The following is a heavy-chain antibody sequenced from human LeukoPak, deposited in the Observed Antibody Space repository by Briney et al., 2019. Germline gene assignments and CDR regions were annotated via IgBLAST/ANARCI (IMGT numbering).Heavy chain of an antibody. D-gene: IGHD3-22*01. CDR3: ARDSHKFDSSGYYPDAFYI. CDR1: GLTFSSYE. V-gene: IGHV3-48*03. J-gene: IGHJ3*02. CDR2: ISSSGSSI. Sequence: GGSLRLSCAASGLTFSSYEMNWVRQAPGKGLEWVSYISSSGSSIYYADSVKGRFTISRDNAKKSLYLQMHSLRAEDTAVYYCARDSHKFDSSGYYPDAFYIWGQGTMVTVSS.